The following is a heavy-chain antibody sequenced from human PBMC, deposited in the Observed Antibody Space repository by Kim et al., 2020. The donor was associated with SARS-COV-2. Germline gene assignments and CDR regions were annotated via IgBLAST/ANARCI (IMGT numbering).Heavy chain of an antibody. CDR2: INTNTGNP. V-gene: IGHV7-4-1*02. D-gene: IGHD3-10*01. J-gene: IGHJ4*02. Sequence: ASVKVSCKASGYTFTSYAMNWVRQAPGQGLEWMGWINTNTGNPTYAQGFTGRFVFSLDTSVSTAYLQISSIKAEDTAVYYCAREPATPRITMVRGSTFRGGFSYWGQGTLVTVSS. CDR3: AREPATPRITMVRGSTFRGGFSY. CDR1: GYTFTSYA.